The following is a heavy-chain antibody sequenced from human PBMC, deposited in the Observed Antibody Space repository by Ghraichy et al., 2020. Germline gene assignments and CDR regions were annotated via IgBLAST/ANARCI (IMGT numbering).Heavy chain of an antibody. J-gene: IGHJ3*02. CDR1: GGSISSSNW. CDR2: IYHSGST. V-gene: IGHV4-4*02. Sequence: SETLSLTCAVSGGSISSSNWWSWVRQPPGKGLEWIGEIYHSGSTNYNPSLKSRVTISVDKSKNQFSLKLSSVTAADTAVYYCARLGYYDSSGYYSSAFDIWGQGTMVTVSS. CDR3: ARLGYYDSSGYYSSAFDI. D-gene: IGHD3-22*01.